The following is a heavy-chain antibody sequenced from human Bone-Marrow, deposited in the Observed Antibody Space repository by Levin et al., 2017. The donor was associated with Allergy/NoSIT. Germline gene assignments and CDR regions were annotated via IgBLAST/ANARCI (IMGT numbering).Heavy chain of an antibody. Sequence: PSETLSLTCAVSGVSISSSDNYWGWIRQPPGKGLEWIGTVYHSGATYYSPSLSSRVTISVDTDKNHFPLVLTSVTAADTAVYYCARHDDILTGYHEGWFDPWGQGTLVTVSS. D-gene: IGHD3-9*01. V-gene: IGHV4-39*01. CDR3: ARHDDILTGYHEGWFDP. CDR2: VYHSGAT. J-gene: IGHJ5*02. CDR1: GVSISSSDNY.